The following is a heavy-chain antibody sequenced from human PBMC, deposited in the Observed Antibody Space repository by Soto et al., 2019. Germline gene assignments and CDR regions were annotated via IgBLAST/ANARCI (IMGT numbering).Heavy chain of an antibody. D-gene: IGHD3-16*02. CDR2: INAGNGNT. CDR1: GYTFTSYA. J-gene: IGHJ4*02. V-gene: IGHV1-3*01. CDR3: ARETVITFGGVIVSNYFDY. Sequence: QVKLVQSGAEVKKPGASVKVSCKASGYTFTSYAMHWVRQAPGQRLEWMGWINAGNGNTKYSQKFQGRVTITRDTSASTAYMELSSLRSEDTAVYYCARETVITFGGVIVSNYFDYWGQGTLVTVSS.